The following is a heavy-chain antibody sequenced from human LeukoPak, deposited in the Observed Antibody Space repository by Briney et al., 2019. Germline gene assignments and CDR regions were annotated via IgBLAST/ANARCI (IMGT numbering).Heavy chain of an antibody. CDR1: GFNFSDYY. CDR2: ISPNDVKR. J-gene: IGHJ4*02. Sequence: PGGSLRLSCVGSGFNFSDYYMSWIRQAPGKGVEWISYISPNDVKRYYVDAVKGRFTVSRDNAKNSLFLQMKSLRVEDTAVYYCAGSGSPGDYWGQGTLVTVSS. CDR3: AGSGSPGDY. V-gene: IGHV3-11*01. D-gene: IGHD3-10*01.